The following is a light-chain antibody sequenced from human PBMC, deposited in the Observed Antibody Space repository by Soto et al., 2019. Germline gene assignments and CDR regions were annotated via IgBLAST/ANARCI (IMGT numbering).Light chain of an antibody. J-gene: IGLJ3*02. CDR1: SGHSDYA. CDR2: VTSDGSH. Sequence: HLVLTQSPSASASPGASVKLTCTLSSGHSDYAIAWHQQQPEKGPRYLMKVTSDGSHTKGDGIPDRFSGSSSGADRYLTISSLRSDDEADYYCQAWGTGGVFGGGTKLTVL. V-gene: IGLV4-69*01. CDR3: QAWGTGGV.